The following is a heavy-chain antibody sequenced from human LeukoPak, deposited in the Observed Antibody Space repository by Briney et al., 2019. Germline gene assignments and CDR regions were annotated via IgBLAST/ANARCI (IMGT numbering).Heavy chain of an antibody. CDR2: ISASGGST. CDR1: GFTFSSSA. CDR3: AKADCSSTSCPKGGAFDI. V-gene: IGHV3-23*01. J-gene: IGHJ3*02. Sequence: GGSLRLSCAASGFTFSSSAMSWVRQVPGKGLEWVSGISASGGSTSYADSVRGRFTISRDNSKNTLYVQMNSLRDEDTAVYYCAKADCSSTSCPKGGAFDIWGQGTMVTVSS. D-gene: IGHD2-2*01.